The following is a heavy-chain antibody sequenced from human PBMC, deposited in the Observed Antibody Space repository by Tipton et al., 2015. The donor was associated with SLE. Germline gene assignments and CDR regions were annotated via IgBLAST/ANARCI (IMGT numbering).Heavy chain of an antibody. D-gene: IGHD2-15*01. J-gene: IGHJ6*02. Sequence: TLSLTCTVSGGSISSGGYYWSWIRQHPGKGLEWIGYIYYSGSTYYNPSLKSRVTISVDTSKNQFSLKLNSVTAADTAVYYCARRGYCSGGNCYSTRYDYDMDVWGQGTTVTVSS. V-gene: IGHV4-31*03. CDR3: ARRGYCSGGNCYSTRYDYDMDV. CDR2: IYYSGST. CDR1: GGSISSGGYY.